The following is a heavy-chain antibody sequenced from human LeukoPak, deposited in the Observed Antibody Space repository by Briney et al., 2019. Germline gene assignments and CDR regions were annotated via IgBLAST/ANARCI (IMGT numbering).Heavy chain of an antibody. J-gene: IGHJ4*02. V-gene: IGHV6-1*01. CDR3: ARTIAGAAAYDY. Sequence: SQTLSLTCAISGDSVSSNSAAWNRIKQSPSRGLEWLGRTLYRSKWYNDYAVSVKSRVAINADTSKNQFSLQLKPVTPEDTAVYYCARTIAGAAAYDYWGQGTLVTVSS. CDR1: GDSVSSNSAA. CDR2: TLYRSKWYN. D-gene: IGHD6-13*01.